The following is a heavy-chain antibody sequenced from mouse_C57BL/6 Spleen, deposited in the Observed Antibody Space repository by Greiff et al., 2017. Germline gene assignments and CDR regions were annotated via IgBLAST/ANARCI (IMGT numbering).Heavy chain of an antibody. CDR2: IYPGGGST. Sequence: QVQLQQPGAELVKPGASVKLSCKASGYTFTSYWITWVKQRPGQGLEWIGDIYPGGGSTNYNEKFKSQASMTVDTASSTTYVQLSSLTSEDSAIYYCERADSGSLNAMDYWGQGTSVTVSS. CDR3: ERADSGSLNAMDY. D-gene: IGHD1-3*01. CDR1: GYTFTSYW. V-gene: IGHV1-55*01. J-gene: IGHJ4*01.